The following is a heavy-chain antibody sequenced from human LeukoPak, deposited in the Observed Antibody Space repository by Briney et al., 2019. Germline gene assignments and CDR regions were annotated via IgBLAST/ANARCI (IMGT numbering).Heavy chain of an antibody. D-gene: IGHD2-2*01. V-gene: IGHV4-31*03. J-gene: IGHJ4*02. CDR2: IYYSGST. CDR3: ARGVGVVVPADYFDY. Sequence: SETLSLTCTVSGGSINSGGYYWSWIRQHPGKGLEWIGYIYYSGSTYYNPSLKSRVTISVDTSKNQFSLKLSSVTAADTAVYYCARGVGVVVPADYFDYWGQGTLVTVSS. CDR1: GGSINSGGYY.